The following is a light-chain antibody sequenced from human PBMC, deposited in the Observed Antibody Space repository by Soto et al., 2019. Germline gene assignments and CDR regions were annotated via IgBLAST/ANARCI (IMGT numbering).Light chain of an antibody. Sequence: DIQMTQSPSSLSASVGDRVTITCRASQTISNYVTWYQQKPGKAPKALISDASTLQSGVPSRFSGSGSGTDFTLIISSLQPEDVATYYCQQSFSSLLSFGGGTQVEIK. J-gene: IGKJ4*01. V-gene: IGKV1-39*01. CDR3: QQSFSSLLS. CDR2: DAS. CDR1: QTISNY.